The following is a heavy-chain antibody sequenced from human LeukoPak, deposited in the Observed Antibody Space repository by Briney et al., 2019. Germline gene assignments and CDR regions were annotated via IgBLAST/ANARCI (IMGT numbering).Heavy chain of an antibody. CDR1: GDSVSSNSAA. D-gene: IGHD1-26*01. CDR2: TYYRSKWHN. V-gene: IGHV6-1*01. Sequence: SQTLSLTCAISGDSVSSNSAARNWIRQSPSGGLEWLGRTYYRSKWHNDYAVPVKGRITINPDTSKNQFSLQLNSVTPEDAAVYYCARLASGNDRDYWGQGTLVTVSS. J-gene: IGHJ4*02. CDR3: ARLASGNDRDY.